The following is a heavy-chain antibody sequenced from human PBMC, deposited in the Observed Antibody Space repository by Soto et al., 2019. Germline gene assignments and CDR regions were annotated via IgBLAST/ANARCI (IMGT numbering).Heavy chain of an antibody. J-gene: IGHJ4*02. CDR2: IYYSGST. CDR3: ARLPYCRGGSCYTYYFDY. V-gene: IGHV4-39*01. D-gene: IGHD2-15*01. Sequence: SETLSLTCTVSGGSISSSSYYWGWIRQPPGKGLEWIGSIYYSGSTYYNPSLKSRVTISVDTSKNQFSLKLSSVTAADTAVYYCARLPYCRGGSCYTYYFDYWGQGTLVTVSS. CDR1: GGSISSSSYY.